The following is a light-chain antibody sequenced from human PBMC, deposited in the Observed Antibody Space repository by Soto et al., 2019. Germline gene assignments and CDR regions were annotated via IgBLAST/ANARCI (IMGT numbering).Light chain of an antibody. CDR2: RNS. CDR1: SSNIGSNY. Sequence: QSVLTQPPSASGTPGQRVTISCSGSSSNIGSNYVYWYQQLPGTAPKLLIYRNSQRPSGVPDRFSGSKSGTSASLAISGLRSEDEADYYCAAWDDSLSGVGFGGGTKLTVL. V-gene: IGLV1-47*01. J-gene: IGLJ2*01. CDR3: AAWDDSLSGVG.